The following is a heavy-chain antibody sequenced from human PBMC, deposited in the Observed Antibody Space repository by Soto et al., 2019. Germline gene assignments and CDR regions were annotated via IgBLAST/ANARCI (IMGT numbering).Heavy chain of an antibody. J-gene: IGHJ4*02. D-gene: IGHD1-26*01. CDR3: ARDLRGAFDY. CDR1: GFIFSNYA. Sequence: GGSLRLSCAASGFIFSNYAMSWVRQAPGKGLEWITSVRGGGGLTYYADSVKGRFTISRDNSQNTINLQMHGLRAEDSAVYYCARDLRGAFDYWGQGTVVTVSS. CDR2: VRGGGGLT. V-gene: IGHV3-23*01.